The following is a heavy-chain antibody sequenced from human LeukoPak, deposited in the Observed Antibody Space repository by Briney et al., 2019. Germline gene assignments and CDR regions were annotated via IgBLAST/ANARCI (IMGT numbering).Heavy chain of an antibody. D-gene: IGHD5-24*01. V-gene: IGHV4-59*08. J-gene: IGHJ4*02. CDR3: ARHVRSGYNFLDY. Sequence: SETLSLTCTVSGGSMSNYYWSWIRQPPGMGLEWIGYIYFSGSSNYNPSFKSRVTMSVDTSKNQFSLKLSSVTAADTAVYYCARHVRSGYNFLDYWGQGNLVTVSS. CDR2: IYFSGSS. CDR1: GGSMSNYY.